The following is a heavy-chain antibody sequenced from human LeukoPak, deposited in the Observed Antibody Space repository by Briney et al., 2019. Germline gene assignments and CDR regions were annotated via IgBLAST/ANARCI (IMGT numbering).Heavy chain of an antibody. J-gene: IGHJ5*02. Sequence: SETLSLTCTVSGGSISSYYWSWIRQPPGKGLEWIGYIYYSGSTNYNPSLKSRVTISVDTSKNQFSLKLSSVTAADTAVYYCARAPFITMVRGVMGGTFDPWGQGTLVTVSS. V-gene: IGHV4-59*01. CDR2: IYYSGST. D-gene: IGHD3-10*01. CDR3: ARAPFITMVRGVMGGTFDP. CDR1: GGSISSYY.